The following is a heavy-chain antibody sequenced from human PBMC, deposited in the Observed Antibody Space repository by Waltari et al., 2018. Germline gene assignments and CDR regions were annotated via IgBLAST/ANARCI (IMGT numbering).Heavy chain of an antibody. Sequence: EVQLVESGGSLVQPGQSLRLSCTTSGFIFGDYGVGWVPQAPGKGLEWIIFIRSKTFGGTTEYAPSVRGRFSMSRDDSKSIAYLQMNSLEAEDTAVYYCARGRTVPNAKYYFDYWGQGALVTVSS. CDR1: GFIFGDYG. CDR3: ARGRTVPNAKYYFDY. D-gene: IGHD2-8*01. V-gene: IGHV3-49*04. J-gene: IGHJ4*02. CDR2: IRSKTFGGTT.